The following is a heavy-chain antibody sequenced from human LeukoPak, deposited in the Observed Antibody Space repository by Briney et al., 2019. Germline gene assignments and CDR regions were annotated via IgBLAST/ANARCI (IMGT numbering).Heavy chain of an antibody. CDR1: GFTFSSYA. CDR2: IWYDGSNK. Sequence: GGSLRLSCAASGFTFSSYAMHWVRQAPGKGLEWVAAIWYDGSNKYYADSVKGRFTISRDNSKNTLYLQMNSLRAEDTAVYYCARDHRPARPSYYYYYGMDVWGQGTTVTVSS. CDR3: ARDHRPARPSYYYYYGMDV. J-gene: IGHJ6*02. V-gene: IGHV3-33*08.